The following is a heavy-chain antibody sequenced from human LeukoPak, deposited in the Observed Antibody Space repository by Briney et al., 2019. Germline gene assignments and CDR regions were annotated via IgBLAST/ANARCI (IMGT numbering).Heavy chain of an antibody. CDR2: IYYSGST. CDR3: ARGSYYDSSGHNFDY. V-gene: IGHV4-61*01. J-gene: IGHJ4*02. CDR1: GGSISSGSYF. Sequence: SETLSLTCTASGGSISSGSYFWGWVRQPPGKGLEWIGYIYYSGSTNYNPSLKSRVTISVDTSKNQFSLKLSSVTAADTAVYYCARGSYYDSSGHNFDYWGQGTLVTVSS. D-gene: IGHD3-22*01.